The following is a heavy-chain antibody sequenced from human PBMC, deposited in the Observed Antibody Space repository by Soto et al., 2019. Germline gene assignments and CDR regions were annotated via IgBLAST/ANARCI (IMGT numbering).Heavy chain of an antibody. J-gene: IGHJ4*02. CDR1: GGSFSGYY. Sequence: PSETLSLTCAVYGGSFSGYYWSWIRQPPGKGLEWIGEINHSGSTNYNPSLKSRVTISVDTSKNQISLKLSSVTAADTAVYYCARVQRYCSSTSCYLWYFDYWGQGTLVTVSS. D-gene: IGHD2-2*01. V-gene: IGHV4-34*01. CDR3: ARVQRYCSSTSCYLWYFDY. CDR2: INHSGST.